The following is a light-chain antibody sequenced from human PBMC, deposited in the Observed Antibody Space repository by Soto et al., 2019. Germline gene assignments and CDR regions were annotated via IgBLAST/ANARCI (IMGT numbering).Light chain of an antibody. J-gene: IGKJ1*01. Sequence: DIVLTQSRATLSVSLGPRCTPRCTASQSVSRYLAWYPQKPGQATRILIYDASNRDTGIPDRFSGSGYGTDFTLTISSLEPEDCAVYYGQQRSNWPRTFGQGTKVDI. CDR2: DAS. V-gene: IGKV3-11*01. CDR3: QQRSNWPRT. CDR1: QSVSRY.